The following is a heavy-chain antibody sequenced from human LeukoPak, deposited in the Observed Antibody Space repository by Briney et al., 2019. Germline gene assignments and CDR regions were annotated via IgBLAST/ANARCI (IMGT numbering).Heavy chain of an antibody. V-gene: IGHV1-18*01. CDR1: GYTFTNYA. J-gene: IGHJ3*02. CDR3: AREFWCNDNNCYLSSFDI. D-gene: IGHD1-20*01. Sequence: ASVKVSCMASGYTFTNYAIIWVRQAPGQGLEWMAYISAYNGKTEYAQNMQGRVTLTTDTSTNTAYMELSSLRSDDTAVYYCAREFWCNDNNCYLSSFDIWGQGTVVTVSS. CDR2: ISAYNGKT.